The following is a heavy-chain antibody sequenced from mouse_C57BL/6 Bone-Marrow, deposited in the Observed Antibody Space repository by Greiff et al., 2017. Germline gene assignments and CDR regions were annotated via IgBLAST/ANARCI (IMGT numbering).Heavy chain of an antibody. V-gene: IGHV1-62-2*01. CDR2: FYPGSGSI. CDR1: GYTFTEYT. Sequence: VMLVESGAELVKPGASVKLSCKASGYTFTEYTIHWVKQRSGQGLEWIGWFYPGSGSIKYNEKFKDKATLTADKSSSTVYMELSRLTSEDSAVYFCARHAYYYGSSYYAMDYWGQGTSVTVSS. J-gene: IGHJ4*01. D-gene: IGHD1-1*01. CDR3: ARHAYYYGSSYYAMDY.